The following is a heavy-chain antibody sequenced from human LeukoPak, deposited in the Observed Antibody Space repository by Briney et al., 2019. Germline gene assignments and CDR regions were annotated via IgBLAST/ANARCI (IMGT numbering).Heavy chain of an antibody. V-gene: IGHV4-59*11. Sequence: SETLSLTCTVSGDSFSSHYWTWIRQPPGRGLEWIGYISYIGTTNYNPSLKSRVTISIDTSKNQFSLKLSSVTTADTAVYYCARDLVTVTKGFDIWGLGTMVSVSS. J-gene: IGHJ3*02. D-gene: IGHD4-17*01. CDR3: ARDLVTVTKGFDI. CDR2: ISYIGTT. CDR1: GDSFSSHY.